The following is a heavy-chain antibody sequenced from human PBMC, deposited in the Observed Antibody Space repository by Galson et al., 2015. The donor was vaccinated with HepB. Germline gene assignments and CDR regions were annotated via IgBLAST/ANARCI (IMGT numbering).Heavy chain of an antibody. Sequence: SLRLSCAASGFTFSSYGMHWVRQAPGKGLEWVAFIRYDGSNKYYADSVKGRFTISRDNSKNTLYLQMNSLRAEDTAVYYCAKDFDDIVVVPAAMYDAYFDYWGQGTLGTVSS. CDR3: AKDFDDIVVVPAAMYDAYFDY. CDR2: IRYDGSNK. J-gene: IGHJ4*02. V-gene: IGHV3-30*02. D-gene: IGHD2-2*01. CDR1: GFTFSSYG.